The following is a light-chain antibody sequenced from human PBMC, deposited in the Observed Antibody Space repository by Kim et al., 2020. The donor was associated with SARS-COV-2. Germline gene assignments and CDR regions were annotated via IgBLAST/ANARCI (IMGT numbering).Light chain of an antibody. CDR2: AAS. Sequence: ASVGDRVTIACRASQSIGTYLNWYQHKPGKAPKLLIYAASSLQSGVPSRFSGSGSGTDFTLTISSLQPEDFATYYCQQTYSASRTFGQGTKVDIK. V-gene: IGKV1-39*01. J-gene: IGKJ1*01. CDR1: QSIGTY. CDR3: QQTYSASRT.